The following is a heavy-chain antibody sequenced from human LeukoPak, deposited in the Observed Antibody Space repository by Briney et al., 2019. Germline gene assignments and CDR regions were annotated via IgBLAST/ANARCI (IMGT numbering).Heavy chain of an antibody. CDR2: IYTSGST. D-gene: IGHD3-22*01. J-gene: IGHJ4*02. CDR3: AREGYYDSSGYTLFDY. V-gene: IGHV4-61*02. Sequence: SQTLSLTCTVSGGSISSGSYYWSWIRRPAGKGLEWIGRIYTSGSTNYNPSLKSRVTISVDTSKNQFSLKLSSVTAADTAVYYCAREGYYDSSGYTLFDYWGQGTLVTVSS. CDR1: GGSISSGSYY.